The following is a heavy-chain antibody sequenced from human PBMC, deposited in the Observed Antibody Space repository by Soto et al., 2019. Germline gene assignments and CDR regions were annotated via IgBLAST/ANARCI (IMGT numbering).Heavy chain of an antibody. CDR2: ISISSSYI. Sequence: PGGSLRLSCAASVFTFSSYSMNWVRQAPGKGLECVSSISISSSYIYYADSVKGRFTISRDNAKNSLYLQMNSLRAEDTAVYYCAGAQPGEFLEWLPYYYYYGMDVWGQGNTVTVSS. J-gene: IGHJ6*02. D-gene: IGHD3-3*01. CDR3: AGAQPGEFLEWLPYYYYYGMDV. CDR1: VFTFSSYS. V-gene: IGHV3-21*01.